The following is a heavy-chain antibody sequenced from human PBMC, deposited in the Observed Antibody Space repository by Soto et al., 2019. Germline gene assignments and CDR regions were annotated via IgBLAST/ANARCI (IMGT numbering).Heavy chain of an antibody. CDR2: ISDSGGST. CDR3: AKDPYYGSGTPFDY. J-gene: IGHJ4*02. D-gene: IGHD3-10*01. Sequence: GGSLRLSCAASGLTFSSYAMIWVRQAPGKGLEWVSAISDSGGSTYYADSVKGRFTISRDNSKNTLYLQMNSLGAEDTAVYYCAKDPYYGSGTPFDYWGQGTLVTVSS. V-gene: IGHV3-23*01. CDR1: GLTFSSYA.